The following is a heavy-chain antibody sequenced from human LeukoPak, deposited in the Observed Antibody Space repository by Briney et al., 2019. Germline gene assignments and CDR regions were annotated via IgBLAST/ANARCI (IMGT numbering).Heavy chain of an antibody. CDR2: IYYSGST. J-gene: IGHJ3*02. D-gene: IGHD5-18*01. V-gene: IGHV4-59*01. CDR3: ARDLGVMVRAFDI. CDR1: GGSISSYY. Sequence: SSETLSLTCTVSGGSISSYYWSWIRQPPGKRLEWIGYIYYSGSTSYNPSPKSRVTISVDTSKNQISLKLSSVTAADTAVYYCARDLGVMVRAFDIWGQGTMVTVSS.